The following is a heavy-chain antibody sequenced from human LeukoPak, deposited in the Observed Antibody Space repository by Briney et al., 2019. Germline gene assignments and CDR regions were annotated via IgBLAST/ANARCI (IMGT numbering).Heavy chain of an antibody. CDR3: ARGYSRAAFDI. CDR2: INHSGST. CDR1: GGSFSGYY. D-gene: IGHD2-15*01. V-gene: IGHV4-34*01. J-gene: IGHJ3*02. Sequence: PSETLSLTCAVYGGSFSGYYWSWIRQPPGKGLEWIGEINHSGSTNYNPSLKSRVTISVDTSKNQFSLKLSSVTAADTAVYYCARGYSRAAFDIWGQGTVVAVSS.